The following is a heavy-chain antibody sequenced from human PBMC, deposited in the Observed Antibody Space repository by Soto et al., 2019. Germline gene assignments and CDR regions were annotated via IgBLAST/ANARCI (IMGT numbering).Heavy chain of an antibody. D-gene: IGHD6-19*01. CDR1: GYTFTSYG. CDR2: ISAYNGNT. V-gene: IGHV1-18*01. Sequence: QVQLVQSGAEVKKPGASVKVSCKASGYTFTSYGISWVRQAPGQGLEWMGWISAYNGNTNYAQKLQGRVTMTKDTSTSTAYMELRSLRSDDTAVYYCARDRAVAGTEGSFDIWGQGTMVTVSS. J-gene: IGHJ3*02. CDR3: ARDRAVAGTEGSFDI.